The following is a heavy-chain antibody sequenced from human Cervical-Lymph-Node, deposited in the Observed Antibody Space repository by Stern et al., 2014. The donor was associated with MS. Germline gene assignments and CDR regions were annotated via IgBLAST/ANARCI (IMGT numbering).Heavy chain of an antibody. CDR1: GLTFEDHA. D-gene: IGHD6-6*01. Sequence: EVHLVESGGGMVQPGRSLRLSCVATGLTFEDHAMHWVRRAAGKGLEWVSGISWNSNTKAYASSVKGRFNISRDNAKDALYLQMDSLRAEDSALYYCVKDVSSSLDYYFGMDVWGQGTAVAVSS. V-gene: IGHV3-9*01. CDR2: ISWNSNTK. J-gene: IGHJ6*02. CDR3: VKDVSSSLDYYFGMDV.